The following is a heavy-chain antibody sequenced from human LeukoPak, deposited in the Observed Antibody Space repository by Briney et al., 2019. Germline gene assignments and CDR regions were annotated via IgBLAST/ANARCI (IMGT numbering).Heavy chain of an antibody. Sequence: SETLSLTCAVYGGSFSGYYWSWIRQPPGKGLEWIGEINHSGSTNYNPSLKSRVTISVDTSKNQFSLKLSSVTAADTAVYYCARGPSKFGVVKTKWYFDLWGRGTLVTVSS. D-gene: IGHD3-3*01. J-gene: IGHJ2*01. CDR3: ARGPSKFGVVKTKWYFDL. CDR1: GGSFSGYY. V-gene: IGHV4-34*01. CDR2: INHSGST.